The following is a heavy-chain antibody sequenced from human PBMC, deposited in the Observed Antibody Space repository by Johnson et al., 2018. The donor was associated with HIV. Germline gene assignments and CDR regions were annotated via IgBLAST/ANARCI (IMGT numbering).Heavy chain of an antibody. CDR3: ARDWVIGDAFDI. Sequence: VQLVESGGGLVKPGGSLRLSCEASGFTFSNACMSWVRQAPGKGLEWVSGISWNSGSIGYADSVKGRFTISRDNAKNSLYLQMNSLRAEDTALYYCARDWVIGDAFDIWGQGTKVTVSS. D-gene: IGHD2-21*01. CDR1: GFTFSNAC. CDR2: ISWNSGSI. V-gene: IGHV3-20*04. J-gene: IGHJ3*02.